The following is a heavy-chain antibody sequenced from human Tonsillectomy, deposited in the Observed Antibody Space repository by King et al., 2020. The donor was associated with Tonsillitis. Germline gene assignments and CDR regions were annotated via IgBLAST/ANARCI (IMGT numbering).Heavy chain of an antibody. J-gene: IGHJ4*02. Sequence: VQLQQWGAGLLKPSETLSLTCAVYCGSFGDNFWTWIRQPPGKGLEWIGEIEHSGSTNYNPSLKSRVLISVDTSKNQFSLKLNSVTAADTAVYYCARESGGYFDFWGQGTLVTVSS. V-gene: IGHV4-34*01. CDR3: ARESGGYFDF. CDR2: IEHSGST. D-gene: IGHD3-10*01. CDR1: CGSFGDNF.